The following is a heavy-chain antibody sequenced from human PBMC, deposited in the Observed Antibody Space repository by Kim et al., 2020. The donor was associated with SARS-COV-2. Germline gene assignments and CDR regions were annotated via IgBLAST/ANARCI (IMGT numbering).Heavy chain of an antibody. CDR3: ASHGTYYYGSGGFDP. J-gene: IGHJ5*02. V-gene: IGHV1-18*01. Sequence: ASVEVSCKASGYTFTSYGISWVRQAPGQGLEWMGWISAYNGNTNYAQKLQGRVTMTTDTSTSTAYMELRSLRSDDTAVYYCASHGTYYYGSGGFDPWGQGTLVTVSS. D-gene: IGHD3-10*01. CDR2: ISAYNGNT. CDR1: GYTFTSYG.